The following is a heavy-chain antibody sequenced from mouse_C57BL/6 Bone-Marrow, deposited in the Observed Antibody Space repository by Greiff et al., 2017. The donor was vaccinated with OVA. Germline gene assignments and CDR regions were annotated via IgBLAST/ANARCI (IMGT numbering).Heavy chain of an antibody. V-gene: IGHV15-2*01. D-gene: IGHD1-2*01. CDR1: DSEVFPIAY. J-gene: IGHJ1*03. CDR3: ARTDYYGSYWYFDV. Sequence: QVQLKESGSELRSPGSSVKLSCKDFDSEVFPIAYMSWVRQKPGHGFEWIGGILPSIGRTIYGEKFEDKATLDADTLSNTAYLELNSLTSEDSAIYYCARTDYYGSYWYFDVWGTGTTVTVSS. CDR2: ILPSIGRT.